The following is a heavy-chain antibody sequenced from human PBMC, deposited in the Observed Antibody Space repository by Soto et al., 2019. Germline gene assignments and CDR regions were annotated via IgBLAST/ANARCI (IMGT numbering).Heavy chain of an antibody. D-gene: IGHD2-21*02. Sequence: SYTLSLTCTVSGGSISGYYWSWIRQPPGKGLEWIGYMYNTGSTVYNPSFKSRVTISVDTSKNQFSLKLTSVTAADTAVYYCARDLWGYCGTDCYPLDVWGQGTTVTVX. CDR1: GGSISGYY. V-gene: IGHV4-59*01. J-gene: IGHJ6*02. CDR3: ARDLWGYCGTDCYPLDV. CDR2: MYNTGST.